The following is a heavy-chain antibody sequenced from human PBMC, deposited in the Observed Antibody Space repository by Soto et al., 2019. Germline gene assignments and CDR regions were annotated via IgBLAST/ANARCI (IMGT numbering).Heavy chain of an antibody. J-gene: IGHJ4*02. CDR1: GFTFDDYA. D-gene: IGHD2-15*01. Sequence: EVQLVESGGGLVQPGRSLRLSCAASGFTFDDYAMHWVRQAPGKGLEWVSGISWNSGSLGYGDSVKGRFTISRDNAKNSLYLQMNSLRPEDTAFYFCAKDNGGYDESGGNFEYWGQGTLVTVSS. V-gene: IGHV3-9*01. CDR3: AKDNGGYDESGGNFEY. CDR2: ISWNSGSL.